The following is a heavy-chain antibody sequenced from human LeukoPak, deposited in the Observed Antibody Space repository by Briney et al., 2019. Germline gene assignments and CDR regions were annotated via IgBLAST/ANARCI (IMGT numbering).Heavy chain of an antibody. V-gene: IGHV4-39*07. Sequence: SETLSLTCTVSGGSISSSSYYWDWIRQPPGKGLEWIGSIYYSGSTYYNPSLKSRVTISVDTSKNQFSLNVTSVTAADTAVYYCATYVWGRHFDYWGQGTLVTVSS. CDR2: IYYSGST. CDR1: GGSISSSSYY. CDR3: ATYVWGRHFDY. J-gene: IGHJ4*02. D-gene: IGHD3-16*01.